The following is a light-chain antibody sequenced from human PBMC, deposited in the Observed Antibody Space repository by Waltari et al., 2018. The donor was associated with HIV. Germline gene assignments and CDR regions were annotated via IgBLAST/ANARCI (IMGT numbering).Light chain of an antibody. CDR3: QSADSSGTCVV. Sequence: SYELTQPPSVSVSPGQTARITCSGDALPKQYAYWYQQKPGQAPVLWIYKDRERPSGIPERFSGSSSWTTVTLTISGVQAEDEADYYCQSADSSGTCVVFGGGTKLTVL. V-gene: IGLV3-25*03. CDR1: ALPKQY. J-gene: IGLJ2*01. CDR2: KDR.